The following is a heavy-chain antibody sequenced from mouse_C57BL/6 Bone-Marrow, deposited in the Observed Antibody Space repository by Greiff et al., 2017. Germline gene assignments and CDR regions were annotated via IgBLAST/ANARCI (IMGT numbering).Heavy chain of an antibody. V-gene: IGHV5-4*03. CDR2: ISDGGSYT. CDR3: ARGGWWYFDV. J-gene: IGHJ1*03. D-gene: IGHD2-3*01. CDR1: GFTFSSYA. Sequence: EVNVVESGGGLVKPGGSLKLSCAASGFTFSSYAMSWVRQTPEKRLEWVATISDGGSYTNYPDNVKGRFTISRDNAKNNLYLQMSHLKSEDTAMYYYARGGWWYFDVWGTGTTVTVSS.